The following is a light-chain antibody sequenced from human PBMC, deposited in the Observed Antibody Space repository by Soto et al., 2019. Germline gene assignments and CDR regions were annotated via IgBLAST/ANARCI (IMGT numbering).Light chain of an antibody. Sequence: EVVLTQSPGTLSLSPGERATLSCRASQSVTSTYLAWYQQKPGQAPRLLIYGASTRATGIPDRFSAGGSGTDFTLTISRLEPEDFAVYYCQQHGSSPFTFGPGTKVDIK. J-gene: IGKJ3*01. V-gene: IGKV3-20*01. CDR3: QQHGSSPFT. CDR1: QSVTSTY. CDR2: GAS.